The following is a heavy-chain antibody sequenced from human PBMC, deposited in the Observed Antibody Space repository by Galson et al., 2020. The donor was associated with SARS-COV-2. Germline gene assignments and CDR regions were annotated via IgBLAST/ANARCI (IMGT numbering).Heavy chain of an antibody. J-gene: IGHJ4*02. CDR3: ARRFHRDGYNYEIDY. V-gene: IGHV5-51*01. CDR2: IFPDDSDT. D-gene: IGHD5-12*01. Sequence: GESLKISCKASGYSFSSYWIGWVRQQTGKGLEWMGVIFPDDSDTRYSPSFQGQVTISADKSISTAYLQWSSLKASDTAIYYCARRFHRDGYNYEIDYWGQGTLVTVSS. CDR1: GYSFSSYW.